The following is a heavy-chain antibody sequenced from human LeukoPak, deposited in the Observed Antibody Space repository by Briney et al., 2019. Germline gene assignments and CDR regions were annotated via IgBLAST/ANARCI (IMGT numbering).Heavy chain of an antibody. Sequence: GGSLRLSCAASGFIFSSYGMHWVRQAPGKGLEWVAFIRHDGSNKYYADSVKGRFIISRDNSKNTLYLQMNSLRAEDTAVYYCAKDETNFDYWGQGTLVTVSS. J-gene: IGHJ4*02. D-gene: IGHD1-14*01. CDR3: AKDETNFDY. CDR2: IRHDGSNK. CDR1: GFIFSSYG. V-gene: IGHV3-30*02.